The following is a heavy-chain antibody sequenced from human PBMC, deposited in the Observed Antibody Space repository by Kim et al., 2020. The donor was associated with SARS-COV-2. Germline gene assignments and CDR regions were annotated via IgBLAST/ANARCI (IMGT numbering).Heavy chain of an antibody. CDR1: GFTFSNAW. J-gene: IGHJ6*03. CDR3: TTVYSSSWSGYYYYYYMDV. V-gene: IGHV3-15*01. CDR2: IKSKTDGGTT. Sequence: GGSLRLSCAASGFTFSNAWMSWVRQAPGKGLEWVGRIKSKTDGGTTDYAAPVKGRFTISRDDSKNTLYLQMNSLKTEDTAVYYCTTVYSSSWSGYYYYYYMDVWGKGTTVTVSS. D-gene: IGHD6-13*01.